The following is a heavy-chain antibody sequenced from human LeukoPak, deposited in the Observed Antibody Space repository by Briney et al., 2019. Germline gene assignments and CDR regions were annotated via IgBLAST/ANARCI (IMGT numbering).Heavy chain of an antibody. CDR1: GYRFSSYW. J-gene: IGHJ4*02. V-gene: IGHV5-51*01. CDR3: VRRDDYSGNIDF. D-gene: IGHD4-23*01. Sequence: GASLKISCKGSGYRFSSYWIGWVRQMPGKGLEWMGIIYPGDSDTRYSPSFQGQVTLSADKSISTAYVQWSSLKASDTAMYFCVRRDDYSGNIDFWGQGTLVTVSS. CDR2: IYPGDSDT.